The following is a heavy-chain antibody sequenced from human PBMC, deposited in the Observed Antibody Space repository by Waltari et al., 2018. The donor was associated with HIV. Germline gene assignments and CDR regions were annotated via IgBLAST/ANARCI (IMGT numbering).Heavy chain of an antibody. CDR2: LSTYNANT. CDR3: ARDGLRYSGTFYSDY. D-gene: IGHD1-26*01. V-gene: IGHV1-18*01. CDR1: GYTFLSYG. J-gene: IGHJ4*02. Sequence: QVHLVQSGAEMKKPGASVKVSCKASGYTFLSYGISWVRQAPGHGLEWMGWLSTYNANTNYAQSLQGRGTMTTDTSTTTAYMELRSLTSDDTAVYYCARDGLRYSGTFYSDYWGQGTLVTVSS.